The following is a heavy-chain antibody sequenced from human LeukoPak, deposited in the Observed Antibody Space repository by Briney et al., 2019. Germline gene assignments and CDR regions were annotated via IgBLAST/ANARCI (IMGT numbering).Heavy chain of an antibody. CDR3: ASLPLDFWSGYLGDY. J-gene: IGHJ4*02. CDR2: INPNSGGT. D-gene: IGHD3-3*01. Sequence: GASVKVSCKASGYTFTGYYMHWVRQAPGQGLEWMGWINPNSGGTNYAQKFQGRVTMTRDTSISTAYMELSRLRSDDTAVYYCASLPLDFWSGYLGDYWGQGTLVTVSS. CDR1: GYTFTGYY. V-gene: IGHV1-2*02.